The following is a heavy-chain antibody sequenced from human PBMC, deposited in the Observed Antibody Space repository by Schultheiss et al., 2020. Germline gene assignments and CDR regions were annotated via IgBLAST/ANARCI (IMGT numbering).Heavy chain of an antibody. V-gene: IGHV4-34*01. Sequence: SETLSLTCAVYGGSFSGYYWSWIRQPPGKGLEWIGEINHSGSTNYNPSLKSRVTISVNTSKNQFSLNLNSVTAADTAVYYCARNEGWAWGQGTLVTVSS. CDR3: ARNEGWA. J-gene: IGHJ5*02. D-gene: IGHD6-19*01. CDR2: INHSGST. CDR1: GGSFSGYY.